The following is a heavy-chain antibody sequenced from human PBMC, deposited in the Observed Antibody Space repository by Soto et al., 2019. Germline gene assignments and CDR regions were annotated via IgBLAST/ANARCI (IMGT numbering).Heavy chain of an antibody. V-gene: IGHV1-69*02. CDR2: IIPILGIA. CDR3: ARIAARPDGGYYYYMDV. D-gene: IGHD6-6*01. CDR1: GGTFSSYT. J-gene: IGHJ6*03. Sequence: QVQLVQSGAEVQKPGSSVKVSCKASGGTFSSYTISWVRQAPGQGLEWMGRIIPILGIANYAQKFQGRVTITADKSTRTAYMELSSLRSEDTAVYYCARIAARPDGGYYYYMDVWGKGSTVTVSS.